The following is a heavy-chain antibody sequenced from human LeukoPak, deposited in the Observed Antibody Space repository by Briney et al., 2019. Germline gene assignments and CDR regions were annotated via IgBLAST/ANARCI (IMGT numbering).Heavy chain of an antibody. CDR1: GISISSGDYY. CDR2: IYYSGST. D-gene: IGHD4-17*01. Sequence: SQTLSLTCTVSGISISSGDYYWSWIRQPPGKGLEWIGYIYYSGSTYYNPSLKSRVTISVDTSKNQFSLKLSSVTAADTAVYYCARDNGDGYFDYWGQGTLVTVSS. CDR3: ARDNGDGYFDY. J-gene: IGHJ4*02. V-gene: IGHV4-30-4*08.